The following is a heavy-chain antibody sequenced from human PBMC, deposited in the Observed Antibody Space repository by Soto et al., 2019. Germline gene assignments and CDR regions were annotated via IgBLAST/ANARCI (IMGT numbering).Heavy chain of an antibody. V-gene: IGHV4-38-2*01. CDR3: AIGNPDWFDP. Sequence: SETLSLTCAVSGYSISSGLYWGWIRQPPGKGLEWIGTIYRCGITYYNPSLRSRVTISIDTSKNHFSLRLSSVTATDTAVYFCAIGNPDWFDPWGQGTLDTVSS. J-gene: IGHJ5*02. CDR1: GYSISSGLY. D-gene: IGHD1-1*01. CDR2: IYRCGIT.